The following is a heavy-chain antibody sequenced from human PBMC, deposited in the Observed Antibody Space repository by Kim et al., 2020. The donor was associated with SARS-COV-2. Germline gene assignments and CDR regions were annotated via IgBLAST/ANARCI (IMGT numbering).Heavy chain of an antibody. CDR3: ARATNLEPDY. D-gene: IGHD1-1*01. J-gene: IGHJ4*02. CDR2: GT. V-gene: IGHV1-2*02. Sequence: GTNYAQKFQGRVTMTRDTSISTAYMELSRLRSDDTAVYYCARATNLEPDYWGQGTLVTVSS.